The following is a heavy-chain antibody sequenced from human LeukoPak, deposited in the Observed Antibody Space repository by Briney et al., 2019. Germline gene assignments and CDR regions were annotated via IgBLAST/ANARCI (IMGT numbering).Heavy chain of an antibody. CDR1: GYTFTSYD. J-gene: IGHJ3*02. CDR3: AYGSLYPGNDAFDI. D-gene: IGHD1-14*01. CDR2: MNPNSGNT. V-gene: IGHV1-8*03. Sequence: ASVKVSCKASGYTFTSYDINWVRQATGQGLEWMGWMNPNSGNTGYAQKFQGRVTITRNTSISTAYMELSSLRSEDTAVYYCAYGSLYPGNDAFDIWGQGTMVTVSS.